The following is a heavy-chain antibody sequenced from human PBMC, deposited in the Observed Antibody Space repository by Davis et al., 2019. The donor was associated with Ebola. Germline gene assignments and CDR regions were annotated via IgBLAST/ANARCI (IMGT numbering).Heavy chain of an antibody. V-gene: IGHV1-18*04. CDR1: GYTFTNYY. CDR2: IIGYNGNT. Sequence: ASVKVSCKASGYTFTNYYMHWVRQAPGQGLEWMGWIIGYNGNTNYAQKFQGRVSMTTDTSTNTAYMELRSLRSDDTAVYFRARTSIVGTTTTASDIWGQGTRVTVSS. CDR3: ARTSIVGTTTTASDI. J-gene: IGHJ3*02. D-gene: IGHD1-26*01.